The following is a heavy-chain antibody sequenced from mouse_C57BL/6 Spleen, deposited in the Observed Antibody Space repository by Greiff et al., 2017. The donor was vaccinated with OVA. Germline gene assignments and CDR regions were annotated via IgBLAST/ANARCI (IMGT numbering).Heavy chain of an antibody. CDR1: GYTFTSYA. V-gene: IGHV5-4*01. CDR3: AREGVYVGVMDY. D-gene: IGHD2-12*01. Sequence: EVKLVESGGGLVKPGGSLTLSCAASGYTFTSYAMSWVRQTPEKRLEWVATISDGGSHTYYPDNVKGRFTISRDNAKNNLYLQMSHLKSEDTAMYYCAREGVYVGVMDYWGQGTSVTVSS. J-gene: IGHJ4*01. CDR2: ISDGGSHT.